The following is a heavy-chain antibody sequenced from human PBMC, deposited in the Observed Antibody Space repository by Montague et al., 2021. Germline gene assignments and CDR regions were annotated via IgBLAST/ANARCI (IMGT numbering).Heavy chain of an antibody. CDR1: GGSISSNDW. Sequence: SETLSLTCAASGGSISSNDWWTWVRQPPGKVRELIGEIFHNGSTTYSPSLKSRGTISMDKSKNQFSLKLTSVTAAATAVYYCARVAAWGYYDTSGPNWFDAWGQGTLVTVSS. V-gene: IGHV4-4*02. CDR3: ARVAAWGYYDTSGPNWFDA. CDR2: IFHNGST. J-gene: IGHJ5*02. D-gene: IGHD3-22*01.